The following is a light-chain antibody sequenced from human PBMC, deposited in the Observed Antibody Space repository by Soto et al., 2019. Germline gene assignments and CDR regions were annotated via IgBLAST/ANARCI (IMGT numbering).Light chain of an antibody. J-gene: IGKJ1*01. CDR1: RDITNH. CDR3: LTYNSGLWA. Sequence: DIQMTQSPSSLSASVGDRVTFTCRASRDITNHLAWYQQKPGKVPKLLIYAASTLQSGVPSRFSGSGSGTDFTLTISSLQPEDVATYFCLTYNSGLWAFGQGTKVEIK. CDR2: AAS. V-gene: IGKV1-27*01.